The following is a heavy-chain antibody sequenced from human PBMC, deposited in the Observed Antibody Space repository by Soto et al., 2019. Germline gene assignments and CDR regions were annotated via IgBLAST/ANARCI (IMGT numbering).Heavy chain of an antibody. Sequence: VASVKVSCKASGGTFSSYAISWVRQAPGQGLEWMGGIIPIFGTANYAQKFQGRVTITADESTSTAYMELSSLRSEDTAVYYCAVGRDDYFDYWGQGTLVTVSS. V-gene: IGHV1-69*13. CDR1: GGTFSSYA. CDR2: IIPIFGTA. CDR3: AVGRDDYFDY. J-gene: IGHJ4*02.